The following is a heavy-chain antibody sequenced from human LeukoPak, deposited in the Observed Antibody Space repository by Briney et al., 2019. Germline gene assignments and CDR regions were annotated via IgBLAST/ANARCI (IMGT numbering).Heavy chain of an antibody. J-gene: IGHJ4*02. Sequence: GGSLRLSCAASGFTFSSYSMNWVRQAPGKGLEWVSAISGSGGSTYYADSVKGRFTISRDNSKNTLYLQMNSLRAEDTAVYYCAKVTLWPLLSFDYWGQGTLVTVSS. CDR2: ISGSGGST. V-gene: IGHV3-23*01. CDR3: AKVTLWPLLSFDY. D-gene: IGHD5-18*01. CDR1: GFTFSSYS.